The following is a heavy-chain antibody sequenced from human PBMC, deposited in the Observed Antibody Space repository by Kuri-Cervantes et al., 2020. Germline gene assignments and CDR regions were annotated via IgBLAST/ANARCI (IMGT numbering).Heavy chain of an antibody. CDR1: GYTFTGYY. CDR2: INPNSGGT. Sequence: ASVKVSCKASGYTFTGYYMHWVRQAPGQGLEWMGWINPNSGGTNYAQKFQGRVTMTRDTSISTAYMELSRLRSEDTAVYYCARAPPYDILTGYYFDYWGQGTLVTVSS. CDR3: ARAPPYDILTGYYFDY. D-gene: IGHD3-9*01. J-gene: IGHJ4*02. V-gene: IGHV1-2*02.